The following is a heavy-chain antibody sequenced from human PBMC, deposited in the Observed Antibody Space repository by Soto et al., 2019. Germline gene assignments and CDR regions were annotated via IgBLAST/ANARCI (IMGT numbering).Heavy chain of an antibody. CDR3: ARDLSSGYFDY. J-gene: IGHJ4*02. V-gene: IGHV3-33*01. D-gene: IGHD3-22*01. CDR2: IWYDGSNK. Sequence: SLRLSCAASGFTFSSYGMHWVRQAPGKGLEWVAVIWYDGSNKYYADSVKGRFTISRDNSKNTLYLQMNSLRAEDTAVYYCARDLSSGYFDYWGQGTLVTVSS. CDR1: GFTFSSYG.